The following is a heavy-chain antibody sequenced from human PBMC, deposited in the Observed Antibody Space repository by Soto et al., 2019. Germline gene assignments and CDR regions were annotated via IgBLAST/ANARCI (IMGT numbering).Heavy chain of an antibody. J-gene: IGHJ4*02. CDR1: GFTFTRYS. CDR3: ARESEDLTSNFDY. Sequence: GGSLRLSCAASGFTFTRYSMNWVRQAPGKGLEWVSSISSTTNYIYYADSMKGRFTVSRGNAKNSVYLEMNSLSAEDTAVYYCARESEDLTSNFDYWGQGTLVTVSS. V-gene: IGHV3-21*01. CDR2: ISSTTNYI.